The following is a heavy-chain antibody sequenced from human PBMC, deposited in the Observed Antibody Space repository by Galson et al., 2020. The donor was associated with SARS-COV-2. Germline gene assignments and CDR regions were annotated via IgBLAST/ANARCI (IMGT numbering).Heavy chain of an antibody. CDR1: GFSFSSYA. V-gene: IGHV3-23*01. J-gene: IGHJ6*03. CDR2: SNSVGTS. D-gene: IGHD3-10*01. Sequence: GESLKISCAASGFSFSSYAMTWVRQAPGKGLEWVSLSNSVGTSYYADSVEGRFTISRDNSKNTLFLQMNSLRAEDSAIYYCAKTADYYGSGSYDSYFYYMDVWGKGTTVTVSS. CDR3: AKTADYYGSGSYDSYFYYMDV.